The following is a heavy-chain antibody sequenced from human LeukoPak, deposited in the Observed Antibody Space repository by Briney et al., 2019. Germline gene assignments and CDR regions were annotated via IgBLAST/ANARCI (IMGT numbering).Heavy chain of an antibody. D-gene: IGHD3-22*01. CDR1: GFTFSTYR. Sequence: GGSLRLSCAASGFTFSTYRMSWVRQAPGKGLEWVANIKQDGSEKHYADSVKGRFTISRDNSKNTLYLQMNSLRAEDTAVYYCAKDLRSGYYFHYMDVWGKGTTVTVSS. CDR2: IKQDGSEK. J-gene: IGHJ6*03. V-gene: IGHV3-7*01. CDR3: AKDLRSGYYFHYMDV.